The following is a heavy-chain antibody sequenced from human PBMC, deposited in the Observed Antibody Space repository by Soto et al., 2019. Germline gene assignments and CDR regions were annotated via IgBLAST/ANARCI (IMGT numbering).Heavy chain of an antibody. CDR2: IGGSGGGT. Sequence: EVQLLESGGGLVQPGGSLRLSCAAPGFTFSSYAMAWVRQAPGKGLEWVSSIGGSGGGTFYADSVKGRFSISRDNSKNTLFLKMNSLRVEATALYYCATRDYNRFDSYDPWGQGTLVTVSS. D-gene: IGHD2-21*02. V-gene: IGHV3-23*01. CDR3: ATRDYNRFDSYDP. CDR1: GFTFSSYA. J-gene: IGHJ5*02.